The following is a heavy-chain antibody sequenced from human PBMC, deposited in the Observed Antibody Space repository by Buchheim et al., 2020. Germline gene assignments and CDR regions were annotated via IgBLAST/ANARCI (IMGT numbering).Heavy chain of an antibody. D-gene: IGHD3-22*01. CDR1: GFTFSSYA. CDR2: ISYDGSNK. Sequence: QVQLVESGGGVVQPGRSLRLSCAASGFTFSSYAMHWVRQAPGKGLEWVAVISYDGSNKYYADSVKGRFTISRDNSKNTLYLQMNSLRAEDTAVYYGARDRITMIVVVITPPYYYGMDVWGQGTT. CDR3: ARDRITMIVVVITPPYYYGMDV. V-gene: IGHV3-30-3*01. J-gene: IGHJ6*02.